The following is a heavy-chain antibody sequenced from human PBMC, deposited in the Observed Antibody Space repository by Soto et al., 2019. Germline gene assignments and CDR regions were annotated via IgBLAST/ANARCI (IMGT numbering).Heavy chain of an antibody. D-gene: IGHD1-1*01. J-gene: IGHJ5*02. CDR3: ASRFTGTTSRFDP. CDR2: IYHDGST. CDR1: GYPISSGYY. V-gene: IGHV4-38-2*01. Sequence: PSETLSLTCAVSGYPISSGYYWGWIRQPPGKGLEWIGSIYHDGSTYFNPSLESRVSISLDASRNQFSLRLTSVTAADTAVYYCASRFTGTTSRFDPWGQGTLVTVSS.